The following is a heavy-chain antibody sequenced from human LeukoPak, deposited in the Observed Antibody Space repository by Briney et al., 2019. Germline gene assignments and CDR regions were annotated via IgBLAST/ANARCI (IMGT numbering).Heavy chain of an antibody. CDR2: ISSSGGST. J-gene: IGHJ4*02. V-gene: IGHV3-23*01. CDR1: GFTFSSYA. CDR3: AKVRYYDILTGYFDY. D-gene: IGHD3-9*01. Sequence: GGSLRLSCAASGFTFSSYAMSWVRQAPGKGLEWVSAISSSGGSTYYADSVKGRFTISRDNSKNTLYLQMNSLRAEDTAVYYCAKVRYYDILTGYFDYWGQGTLVTVSS.